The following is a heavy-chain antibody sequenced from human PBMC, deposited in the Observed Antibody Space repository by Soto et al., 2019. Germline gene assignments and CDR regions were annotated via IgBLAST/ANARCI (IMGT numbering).Heavy chain of an antibody. J-gene: IGHJ5*01. CDR3: ARSDGSHVNRLAS. CDR1: GYTFASYD. CDR2: MKPNRNNT. V-gene: IGHV1-8*01. D-gene: IGHD2-21*01. Sequence: QVQLVQSGAEVKTPGASVKVSCKASGYTFASYDINWVRQAPGQGLEWMGWMKPNRNNTGYAQKFQGRLTMTRDIALSIAHMELSRLRNDDTAVYYCARSDGSHVNRLASWGYGTLVTASA.